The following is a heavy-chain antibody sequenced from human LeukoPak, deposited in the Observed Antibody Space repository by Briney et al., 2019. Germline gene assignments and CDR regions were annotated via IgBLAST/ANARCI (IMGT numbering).Heavy chain of an antibody. CDR2: MHYSGST. J-gene: IGHJ3*01. Sequence: SETLSLTCTVSGGSISSSSYYWGWVRQPPGKGLEWIGSMHYSGSTYYNPSLKSRVTISVDTSKNQFSLKLSSVSAADTAVYHCARGGGAATAANRDAFDLWGQGTMVTVSS. CDR1: GGSISSSSYY. V-gene: IGHV4-39*07. CDR3: ARGGGAATAANRDAFDL. D-gene: IGHD2-2*01.